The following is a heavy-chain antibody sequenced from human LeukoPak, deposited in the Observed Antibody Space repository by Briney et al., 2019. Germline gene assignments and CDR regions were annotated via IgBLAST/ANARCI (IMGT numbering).Heavy chain of an antibody. Sequence: ASVKVSCKASGYTFTGYYMHWVRQAPGQGLEWMGWINPNSGGTNYAQKFQGRVTMTRDTSISTAYMELSRLRSDDTAVYYCARRLAFTGYSDGMDVWGQGTTVTVSS. V-gene: IGHV1-2*02. CDR3: ARRLAFTGYSDGMDV. CDR2: INPNSGGT. J-gene: IGHJ6*02. CDR1: GYTFTGYY. D-gene: IGHD3-9*01.